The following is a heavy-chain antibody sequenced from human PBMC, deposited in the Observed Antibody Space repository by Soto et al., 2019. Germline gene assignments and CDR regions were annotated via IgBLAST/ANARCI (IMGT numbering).Heavy chain of an antibody. J-gene: IGHJ3*01. V-gene: IGHV5-10-1*01. D-gene: IGHD2-15*01. CDR2: IDPTDSFT. CDR3: ARPASGGSRDAFDV. Sequence: GESLKISCKASGYKFTTFWLNWVRQTPGKGLEWLGRIDPTDSFTNYSPPFEGHVTISVGRSISTAYLQWNSLQASDTAIYYCARPASGGSRDAFDVWGQGTTVTVS. CDR1: GYKFTTFW.